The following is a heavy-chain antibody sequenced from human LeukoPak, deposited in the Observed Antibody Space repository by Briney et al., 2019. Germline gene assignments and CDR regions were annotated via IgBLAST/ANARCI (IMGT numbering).Heavy chain of an antibody. D-gene: IGHD6-13*01. CDR2: ISSSSTTR. CDR1: GFTFSSCS. V-gene: IGHV3-48*02. Sequence: GGSLRLSCVVSGFTFSSCSMNWVRQAPGKGLEWDSYISSSSTTRYYADSVKGRFTISRDNAKNSLYLQMNSLRDEDSAVYYCARDPHIAAAGTIFDYWGQGTLVTVSS. CDR3: ARDPHIAAAGTIFDY. J-gene: IGHJ4*02.